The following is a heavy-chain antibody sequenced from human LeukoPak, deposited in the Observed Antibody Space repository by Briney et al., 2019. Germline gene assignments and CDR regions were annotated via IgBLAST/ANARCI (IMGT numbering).Heavy chain of an antibody. CDR3: ARVKYSYAFDI. J-gene: IGHJ3*02. V-gene: IGHV4-30-4*08. CDR1: GDSISSGDYY. D-gene: IGHD5-18*01. CDR2: IYYSGST. Sequence: SETLSLTCTVSGDSISSGDYYWSWIRQPPGKGLEWIGYIYYSGSTYYNPSLKSRVTISVDTSKNQFSLKLSSVTAADTAVYYCARVKYSYAFDIWGQGTMVTVSS.